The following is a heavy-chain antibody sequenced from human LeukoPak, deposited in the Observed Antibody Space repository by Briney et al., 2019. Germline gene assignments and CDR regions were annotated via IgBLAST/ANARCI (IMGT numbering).Heavy chain of an antibody. V-gene: IGHV3-7*03. Sequence: GGSLRLSCAASGFSFSNHWMIWVRQAPGKGLEWVATINPDGTEKRYVDSVKGRFTIFRDNGKNSLYLQMSSLRAEDTAVYYCVRDDRGIAVGSRDHGAQGTLVTVSS. CDR3: VRDDRGIAVGSRDH. CDR1: GFSFSNHW. CDR2: INPDGTEK. J-gene: IGHJ4*02. D-gene: IGHD6-19*01.